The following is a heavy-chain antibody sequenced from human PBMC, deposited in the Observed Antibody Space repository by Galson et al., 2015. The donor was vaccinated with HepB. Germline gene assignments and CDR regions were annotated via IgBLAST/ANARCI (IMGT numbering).Heavy chain of an antibody. CDR2: VTGSGGTT. J-gene: IGHJ4*02. Sequence: SLRLSCAASGFTFSNYAMSWVRQAPGEGLEWVSFVTGSGGTTLYADSVKGRFTISRDNSKNTVSLQMNSLRAEDTAVYFCAKTGQLDDWGQGTLVTVSS. CDR1: GFTFSNYA. V-gene: IGHV3-23*01. D-gene: IGHD6-13*01. CDR3: AKTGQLDD.